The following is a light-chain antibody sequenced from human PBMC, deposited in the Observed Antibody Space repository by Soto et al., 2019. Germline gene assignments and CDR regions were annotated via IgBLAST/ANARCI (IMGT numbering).Light chain of an antibody. CDR3: TSYTGSSTVL. J-gene: IGLJ2*01. CDR2: EVT. V-gene: IGLV2-14*01. CDR1: SGDIGSYNY. Sequence: QSALTQPASVSGSPGQSITISCTGTSGDIGSYNYVSWYQQHPGKAPKLMIFEVTNRPSGISNRFAGSKSGHTASLTISGLQAEDEADYYCTSYTGSSTVLFGGGTKLTVL.